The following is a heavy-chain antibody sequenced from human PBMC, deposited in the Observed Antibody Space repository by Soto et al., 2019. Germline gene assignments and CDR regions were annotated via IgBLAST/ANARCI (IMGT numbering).Heavy chain of an antibody. CDR2: IKQDGSEK. V-gene: IGHV3-7*01. J-gene: IGHJ4*02. D-gene: IGHD3-3*01. CDR3: ARESTDTIFGVVTRKSDY. CDR1: GFTFSSYW. Sequence: GGSLRLSCAASGFTFSSYWMSWVRQAPGKGLEWVANIKQDGSEKYYVDSVKGRFTISRDNAKNSLYLQMNSLRAEDTAVYYCARESTDTIFGVVTRKSDYWGQGTLVTVSS.